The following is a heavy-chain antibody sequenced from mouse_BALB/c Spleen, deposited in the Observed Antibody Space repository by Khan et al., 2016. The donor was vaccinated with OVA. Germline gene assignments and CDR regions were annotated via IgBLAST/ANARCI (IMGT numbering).Heavy chain of an antibody. D-gene: IGHD4-1*01. CDR3: APGVDY. CDR2: IDPANGNT. V-gene: IGHV14-3*02. Sequence: MQLEESGAELVKPGASVKLSCTASGFNIKDTYMHWVKQRPEQGLEWIGRIDPANGNTKYDPKFQGKATITADTSSNTAYLQLSSLTSEDTAVYYCAPGVDYWGQGTTLTVSS. CDR1: GFNIKDTY. J-gene: IGHJ2*01.